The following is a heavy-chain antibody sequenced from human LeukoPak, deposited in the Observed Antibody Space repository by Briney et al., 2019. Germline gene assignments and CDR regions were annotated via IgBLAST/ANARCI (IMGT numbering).Heavy chain of an antibody. D-gene: IGHD2-2*01. CDR2: INPNSGGT. J-gene: IGHJ1*01. V-gene: IGHV1-2*02. CDR3: ARVGCSSTSCYEYFQH. Sequence: GASVKVSCKASGYTFTGYYMHWVRQAPAQGLEWMGCINPNSGGTNHAQKFQGRVSMTRDTSISTAYMELSRLRSDDTAVYYCARVGCSSTSCYEYFQHWGQGTLVTVSS. CDR1: GYTFTGYY.